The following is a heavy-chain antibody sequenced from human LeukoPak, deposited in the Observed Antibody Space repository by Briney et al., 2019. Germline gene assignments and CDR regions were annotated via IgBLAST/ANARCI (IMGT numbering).Heavy chain of an antibody. CDR2: ISSSSSYI. J-gene: IGHJ6*03. CDR1: GFTFSSYS. CDR3: ARGIPLYRGYYYYMDV. V-gene: IGHV3-21*01. D-gene: IGHD2-21*01. Sequence: GGSLRLSCAASGFTFSSYSMNWVRQAPGKGLEWVSSISSSSSYIYYADSVKGRFTISRDNAKNSLYLQMNSLRAEGTAVYYCARGIPLYRGYYYYMDVWGKGTTVTVSS.